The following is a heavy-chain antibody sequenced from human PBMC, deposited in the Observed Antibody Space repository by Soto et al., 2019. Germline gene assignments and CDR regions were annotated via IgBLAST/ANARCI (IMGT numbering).Heavy chain of an antibody. CDR3: ARDTFGGADDVWR. CDR1: GFTVSNFY. Sequence: EVQLLESGGGLVQPGGSLRLSCAASGFTVSNFYMTWVRQAPGKGLEWVSVISSGGSTYYADSGKGSFTISRCNSKNTLSREMNSLRAGDTAVYYFARDTFGGADDVWRGGPGPLVTVSS. CDR2: ISSGGST. V-gene: IGHV3-66*01. J-gene: IGHJ4*02. D-gene: IGHD3-3*01.